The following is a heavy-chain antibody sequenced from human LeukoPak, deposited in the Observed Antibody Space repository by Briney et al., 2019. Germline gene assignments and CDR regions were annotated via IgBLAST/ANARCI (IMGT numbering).Heavy chain of an antibody. Sequence: RGESLKISCQGSEYSFATYWIAWLRQMPGKGLEWMGIIYPSDSDTRYSPSFQGQVTISADKSIKTAYLQWSSLEASDTAMYYCARPLQGIVGATGFDYWGQGTLVTVSS. J-gene: IGHJ4*02. CDR2: IYPSDSDT. CDR3: ARPLQGIVGATGFDY. V-gene: IGHV5-51*01. CDR1: EYSFATYW. D-gene: IGHD1-26*01.